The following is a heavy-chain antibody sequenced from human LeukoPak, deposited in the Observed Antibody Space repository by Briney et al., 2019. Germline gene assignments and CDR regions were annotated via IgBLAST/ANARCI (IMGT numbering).Heavy chain of an antibody. Sequence: GGSLRLSCAASEFTFSTYWMTWVRQAPGKGLEWVADIKQDGSEKYYVDSVKGRFTISRQNAKKSLFLQMNSLRAEHTAVYYCARHRSGGSQDDAFDIWGQGTLVTVSS. V-gene: IGHV3-7*01. CDR1: EFTFSTYW. CDR2: IKQDGSEK. J-gene: IGHJ3*02. CDR3: ARHRSGGSQDDAFDI. D-gene: IGHD2-15*01.